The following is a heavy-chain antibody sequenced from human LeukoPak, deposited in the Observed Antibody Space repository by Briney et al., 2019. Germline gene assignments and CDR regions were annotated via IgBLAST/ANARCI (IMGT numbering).Heavy chain of an antibody. Sequence: AGGSLRLSCAASGFTFITYAMHWVRQAPGKGLEWVSTISGNGRSTYYGDSVKGRFTISRDNSKNTLSLQMNSLRAEDTAVYYCAKEYYVLLVYALGGSFDYWGRGTLVTVSS. V-gene: IGHV3-23*01. CDR3: AKEYYVLLVYALGGSFDY. J-gene: IGHJ4*02. CDR2: ISGNGRST. CDR1: GFTFITYA. D-gene: IGHD2-8*02.